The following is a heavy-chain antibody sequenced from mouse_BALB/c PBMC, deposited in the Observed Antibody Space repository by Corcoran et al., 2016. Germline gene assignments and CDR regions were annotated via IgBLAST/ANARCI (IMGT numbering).Heavy chain of an antibody. CDR1: GYSITSGYY. CDR2: ISYDGNN. CDR3: ARVDGNYWAMDY. D-gene: IGHD2-1*01. V-gene: IGHV3-6*02. Sequence: DVQLQESGPGLVKPSQSLSLTCSVTGYSITSGYYWNWIRQFPGNKLECMGYISYDGNNNYNPSLKNRISITRDTSKNQFFLKLNSVTTEDTATYYCARVDGNYWAMDYWGQGTSVTVSS. J-gene: IGHJ4*01.